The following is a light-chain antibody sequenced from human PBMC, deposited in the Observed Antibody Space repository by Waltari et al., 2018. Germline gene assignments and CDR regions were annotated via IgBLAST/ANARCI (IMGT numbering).Light chain of an antibody. J-gene: IGLJ1*01. V-gene: IGLV2-14*01. CDR2: EVN. Sequence: QSALTQPASVSGSPGQSITLPRTGTSSDVGAYACDPWFQHPPGKAPKPMINEVNNRPSGVSNRFSGSKSGNTASLTISGLQAEDEADYYCSSYKNPDTLVFGSGTKVTVL. CDR3: SSYKNPDTLV. CDR1: SSDVGAYAC.